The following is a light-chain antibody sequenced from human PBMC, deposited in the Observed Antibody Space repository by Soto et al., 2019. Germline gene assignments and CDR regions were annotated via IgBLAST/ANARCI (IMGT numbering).Light chain of an antibody. CDR2: DVS. V-gene: IGKV1-5*01. CDR1: QSISTW. J-gene: IGKJ1*01. Sequence: DSQMTQSPSTLSASVGDRVTITCRASQSISTWLAWYQQKPGKAPKLLIYDVSRLESGVPSRFSGSGSGTEFTLTISSLQAEDSATYYCQQYNTFWTFGQGTKVDIK. CDR3: QQYNTFWT.